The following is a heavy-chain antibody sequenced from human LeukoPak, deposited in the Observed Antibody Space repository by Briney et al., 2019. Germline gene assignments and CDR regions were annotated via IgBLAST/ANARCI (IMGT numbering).Heavy chain of an antibody. CDR3: TRAEVGAKINPFDY. CDR1: GFTFRSYW. CDR2: KKQDRSGK. V-gene: IGHV3-7*01. Sequence: GGSLRLSCAAAGFTFRSYWMRWVRQAPGKGVVWVANKKQDRSGKNYMHSVKSRFTISRDNAKKSLYLQMNSLRAEDTAVYYCTRAEVGAKINPFDYWGQGTLVTVSS. D-gene: IGHD1-26*01. J-gene: IGHJ4*02.